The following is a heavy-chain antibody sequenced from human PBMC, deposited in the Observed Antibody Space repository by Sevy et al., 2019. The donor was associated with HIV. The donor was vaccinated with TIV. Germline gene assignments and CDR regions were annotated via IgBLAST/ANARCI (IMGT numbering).Heavy chain of an antibody. V-gene: IGHV3-23*01. CDR3: AGEGCTNPYDY. CDR1: GFTFNIYS. CDR2: LSFGCGKI. Sequence: GGSLRLSCAASGFTFNIYSMSWVRQTPGKGLEWVETLSFGCGKINHADSVKGRFTMSRDDSKNAVYLQMNNLRVEGTAIYYCAGEGCTNPYDYWGQGTLVTVSS. J-gene: IGHJ4*02. D-gene: IGHD2-8*01.